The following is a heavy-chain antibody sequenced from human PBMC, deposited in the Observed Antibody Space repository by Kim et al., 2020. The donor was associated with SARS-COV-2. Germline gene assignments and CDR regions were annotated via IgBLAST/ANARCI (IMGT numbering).Heavy chain of an antibody. V-gene: IGHV1-46*01. J-gene: IGHJ6*02. Sequence: ASVKVSCKPSGFTFTNYYIHWVRQATGRGLEWLGIINASGGSTRYGQKFQDRVTLTTDTSTGTVFMELNSLTSEDTAVYFCARDKVGARGIFEFYAGMDVWGQGTTVTVS. CDR3: ARDKVGARGIFEFYAGMDV. CDR1: GFTFTNYY. D-gene: IGHD6-13*01. CDR2: INASGGST.